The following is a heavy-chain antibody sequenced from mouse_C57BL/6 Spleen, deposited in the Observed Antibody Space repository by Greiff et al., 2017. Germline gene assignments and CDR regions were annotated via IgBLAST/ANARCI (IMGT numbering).Heavy chain of an antibody. V-gene: IGHV1-4*01. J-gene: IGHJ2*01. Sequence: QVQLKQSGAELARPGASVKMSCKASGYTFTSYTMHWVKQRPGQGLEWIGYINPSSGYTKYNQKFKDKATLTADKSSSTAYMQLSSLTSEDSAVYYCARGGYDGPYYFDYWGQGTTLTVSS. CDR1: GYTFTSYT. D-gene: IGHD2-3*01. CDR3: ARGGYDGPYYFDY. CDR2: INPSSGYT.